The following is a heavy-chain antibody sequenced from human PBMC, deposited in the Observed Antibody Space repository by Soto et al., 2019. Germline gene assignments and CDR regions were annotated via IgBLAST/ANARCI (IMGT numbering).Heavy chain of an antibody. V-gene: IGHV3-23*01. J-gene: IGHJ4*02. D-gene: IGHD6-19*01. CDR2: ISGSGGST. Sequence: EVQRLESGGGLVQPGGSLRLSCAASGFTFSSYAMSWVRQAPGKGLEWVSAISGSGGSTYYADSVKCRFTISRDNSKHTLYLQMKSLRAEDKAVYYCAKVVAVAGFFDYLGQGTLVTVSS. CDR1: GFTFSSYA. CDR3: AKVVAVAGFFDY.